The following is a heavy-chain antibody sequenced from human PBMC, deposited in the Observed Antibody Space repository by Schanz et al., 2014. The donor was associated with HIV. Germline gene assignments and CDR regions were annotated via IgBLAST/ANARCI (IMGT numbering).Heavy chain of an antibody. CDR1: GFTFANQA. CDR2: VGSSVGFT. J-gene: IGHJ4*02. D-gene: IGHD5-18*01. V-gene: IGHV3-23*01. CDR3: ARERAAMVYFDY. Sequence: EVQLLESGGSLIQPGGSLTLSCAASGFTFANQAMSWVRQAPGKGLEWVASVGSSVGFTVYADSVQGRFTISRDYSKNTLFRQMTSLRVEDTAVYYCARERAAMVYFDYWGQGTLVTVSS.